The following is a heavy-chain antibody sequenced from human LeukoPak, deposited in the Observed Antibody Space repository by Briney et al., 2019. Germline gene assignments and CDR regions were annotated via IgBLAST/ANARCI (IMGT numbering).Heavy chain of an antibody. CDR2: IIPIFGTA. Sequence: SVKVSCKGSGGTFSSYTISWVRQAPGQGLEWMGRIIPIFGTANYAQKFQGRVTITTDESTSTAYMELSSLRSEDTAVYYCAACVVVVAESWFDPWGQGTLVTVSS. D-gene: IGHD2-15*01. CDR3: AACVVVVAESWFDP. CDR1: GGTFSSYT. V-gene: IGHV1-69*05. J-gene: IGHJ5*02.